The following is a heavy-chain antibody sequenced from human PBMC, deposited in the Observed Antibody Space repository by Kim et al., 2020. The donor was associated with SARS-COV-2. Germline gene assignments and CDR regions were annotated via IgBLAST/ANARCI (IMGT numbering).Heavy chain of an antibody. V-gene: IGHV4-31*03. CDR1: GGSISSGGYY. CDR3: AREYILTGYWRSAFDI. J-gene: IGHJ3*02. CDR2: IYYSGST. D-gene: IGHD3-9*01. Sequence: SETLSLTCTVSGGSISSGGYYWSWIRQHPGKGLEWIGYIYYSGSTYYNPSLKSRVTISVDTSKNQFSLKLSSGTAADTAVYYCAREYILTGYWRSAFDIWGQGTMVTVSS.